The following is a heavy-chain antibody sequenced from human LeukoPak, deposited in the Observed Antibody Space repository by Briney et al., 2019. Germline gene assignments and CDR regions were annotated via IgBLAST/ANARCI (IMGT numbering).Heavy chain of an antibody. D-gene: IGHD6-13*01. CDR1: GYTFTSYD. CDR2: VNPNSGNT. CDR3: ARSDVAAAGTGYYYYYYMDV. V-gene: IGHV1-8*03. J-gene: IGHJ6*03. Sequence: ASVKVSCKASGYTFTSYDINWVRQATGQGLEWMGWVNPNSGNTGYAQKFQGRVTITRNTSISTAYMELSSLRSEDTAVYYCARSDVAAAGTGYYYYYYMDVWGKGTTVTVSS.